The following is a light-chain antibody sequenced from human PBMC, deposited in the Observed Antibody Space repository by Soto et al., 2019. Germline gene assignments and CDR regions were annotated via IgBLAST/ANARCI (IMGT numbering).Light chain of an antibody. J-gene: IGLJ1*01. V-gene: IGLV1-40*01. Sequence: QSVLTRPASVSGAAGQTVTISCSGSSSNIGAGYDVNWYQQLPGKAPKLLIYGNSDRPSGVPDRFSGSKSGTSASLAITGLQAEDEADYFCQSYDRSLRTYVFGTGTKVTVL. CDR3: QSYDRSLRTYV. CDR1: SSNIGAGYD. CDR2: GNS.